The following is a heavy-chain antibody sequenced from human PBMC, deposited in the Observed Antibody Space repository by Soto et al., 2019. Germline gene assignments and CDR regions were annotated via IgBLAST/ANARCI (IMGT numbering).Heavy chain of an antibody. D-gene: IGHD3-3*01. CDR3: ARAGEYSDFWSGYYRQRGNWFDP. Sequence: ASVKVSCKASGYTFTGYYMHWVRQAPGQGLEWMGWINPNSGGTNYAQKFQGRVTMSRDTSISTAYMELSRLRSDDTAVYYCARAGEYSDFWSGYYRQRGNWFDPWGQGTLVTVSS. V-gene: IGHV1-2*02. J-gene: IGHJ5*02. CDR2: INPNSGGT. CDR1: GYTFTGYY.